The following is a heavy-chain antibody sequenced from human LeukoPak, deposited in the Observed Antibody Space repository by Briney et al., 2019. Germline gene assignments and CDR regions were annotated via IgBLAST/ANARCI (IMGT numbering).Heavy chain of an antibody. J-gene: IGHJ4*02. CDR3: ARRLVGATANFDY. CDR2: IYYSGST. V-gene: IGHV4-39*01. Sequence: SETLSLTCTVSGGSISSSRYYWGWIRQRPGKGLEWIGSIYYSGSTNYNPSLKSRVTISVDTSKNQFSLKVSSVTAADTAVYYCARRLVGATANFDYWGQGTLVTVSS. D-gene: IGHD1-26*01. CDR1: GGSISSSRYY.